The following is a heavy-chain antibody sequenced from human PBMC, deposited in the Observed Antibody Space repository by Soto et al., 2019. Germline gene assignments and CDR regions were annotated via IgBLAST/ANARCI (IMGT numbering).Heavy chain of an antibody. CDR3: VRGAFHHYYLDS. CDR2: VGSGGSTT. V-gene: IGHV3-74*01. D-gene: IGHD2-21*01. Sequence: EVQLVESGGGLVQPGGSLRLSCAASGFTFSSYWIHWVRQAPGKGLVWVSRVGSGGSTTNYADSVKGRFTISRDNAKNTLYLQMNSLRDEDTAVYHCVRGAFHHYYLDSWGQGTLVTVSS. J-gene: IGHJ4*02. CDR1: GFTFSSYW.